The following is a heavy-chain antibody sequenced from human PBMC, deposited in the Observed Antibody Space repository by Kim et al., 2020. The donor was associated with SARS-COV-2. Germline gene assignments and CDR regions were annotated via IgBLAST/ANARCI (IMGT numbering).Heavy chain of an antibody. V-gene: IGHV3-23*01. CDR2: ISAAGCTA. Sequence: GGSLRLSCVGSGFAFSSYVMSWVRQAPGKGLEWVTGISAAGCTAYYIDSVEGRFTISRDNSKNTLYVEMSGLRGDDTGVYYCTKDERGILSYDSHPDVWGQGTAVTVSS. CDR3: TKDERGILSYDSHPDV. CDR1: GFAFSSYV. J-gene: IGHJ6*02. D-gene: IGHD6-13*01.